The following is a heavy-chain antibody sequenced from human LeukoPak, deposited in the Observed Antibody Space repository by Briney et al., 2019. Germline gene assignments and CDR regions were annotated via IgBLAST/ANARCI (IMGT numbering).Heavy chain of an antibody. Sequence: PGGSLRLSCAASGFTFSGYAMTWVRQAPGKGLEWVSAMSASGGSTFYADSVKGRFTSSRDNSKNTLYLQINGLRAEDTAIYYCARVGPNWYFDLWGRGTLVTVSS. CDR2: MSASGGST. CDR3: ARVGPNWYFDL. J-gene: IGHJ2*01. V-gene: IGHV3-23*01. CDR1: GFTFSGYA.